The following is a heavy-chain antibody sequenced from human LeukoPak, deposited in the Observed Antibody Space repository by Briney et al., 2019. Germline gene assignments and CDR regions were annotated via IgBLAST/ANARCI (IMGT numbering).Heavy chain of an antibody. CDR2: INPKSDFI. CDR3: ARADCSSSTCYLRRSWFDP. J-gene: IGHJ5*02. Sequence: GGSLTLSCAGTGFIFNYYDMNWVRQAAGKGLEWVSSINPKSDFIYYSDSVRGRFTISRDNGENPLYLQMNSLRAEGTAVYYCARADCSSSTCYLRRSWFDPWGQGTLVTVSS. D-gene: IGHD2-2*01. V-gene: IGHV3-21*01. CDR1: GFIFNYYD.